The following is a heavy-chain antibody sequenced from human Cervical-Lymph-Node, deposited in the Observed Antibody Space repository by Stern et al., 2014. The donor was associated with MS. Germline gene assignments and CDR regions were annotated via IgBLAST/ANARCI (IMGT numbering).Heavy chain of an antibody. V-gene: IGHV5-51*01. CDR3: ARQRYFDY. J-gene: IGHJ4*02. Sequence: EVQLVESGPEVKRPGESLTISCQASGYTFTSYWIGGGRQMPGKGLDGIAIIFPGGSDIRYSPSFQGQVTISADKSSSTAYLQWNNLKASDTAIYYCARQRYFDYWGQGTLVTVSS. CDR2: IFPGGSDI. CDR1: GYTFTSYW.